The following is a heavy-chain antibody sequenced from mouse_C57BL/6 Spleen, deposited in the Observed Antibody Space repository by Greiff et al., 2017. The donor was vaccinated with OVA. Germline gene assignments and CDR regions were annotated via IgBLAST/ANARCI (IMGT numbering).Heavy chain of an antibody. Sequence: VQLQQSGPGLVKPSQSLSLTCSVTGYSITSGYYWNWIRQFPGNKLEWMGYISYDGSNNYNPSLKNRISITRDTSKNQFFLKLNSVTTEDTATYYCARESYYGSSYDYAMDYWGQGTSVTVSS. V-gene: IGHV3-6*01. CDR2: ISYDGSN. J-gene: IGHJ4*01. CDR3: ARESYYGSSYDYAMDY. D-gene: IGHD1-1*01. CDR1: GYSITSGYY.